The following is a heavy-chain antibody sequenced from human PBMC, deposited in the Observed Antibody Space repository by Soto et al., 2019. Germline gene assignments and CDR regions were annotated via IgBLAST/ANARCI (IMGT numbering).Heavy chain of an antibody. V-gene: IGHV3-30*18. J-gene: IGHJ3*02. CDR3: AKLVDYDFWGRTIEGFGAFDI. Sequence: QVQLVESGGGVVQPGRSLRLSCAASGFTFSSYGMHWVRQAPGKGLEWVAVISYDGSNKYYADSVKGRFTISRDNSKNTLYLQMNSLRAEDTAVYYCAKLVDYDFWGRTIEGFGAFDIWGQGTMVTVSS. CDR2: ISYDGSNK. D-gene: IGHD3-3*01. CDR1: GFTFSSYG.